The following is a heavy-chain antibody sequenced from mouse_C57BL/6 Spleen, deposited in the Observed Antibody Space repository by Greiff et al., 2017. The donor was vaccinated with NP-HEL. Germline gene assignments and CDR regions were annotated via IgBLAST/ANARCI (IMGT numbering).Heavy chain of an antibody. CDR2: ISSASSTI. Sequence: EVQLLESGGGLVKPGGSLKLSCAASGFTFSDYGMHWVRQAPEQGLEWVAYISSASSTIYYADTVQGRFTISRDTAKNTLFLQLTSLTSEDTAMYYCARSSSITTIEGPRVWGRGTTVTVSS. V-gene: IGHV5-17*01. D-gene: IGHD1-1*01. CDR1: GFTFSDYG. J-gene: IGHJ1*03. CDR3: ARSSSITTIEGPRV.